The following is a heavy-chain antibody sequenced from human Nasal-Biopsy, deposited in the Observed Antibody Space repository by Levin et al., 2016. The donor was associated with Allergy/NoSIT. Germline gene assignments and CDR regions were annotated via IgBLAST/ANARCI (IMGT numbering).Heavy chain of an antibody. V-gene: IGHV1-46*01. CDR1: GYPFMTHY. J-gene: IGHJ3*01. Sequence: ASVKVSCKASGYPFMTHYIHWLRQVPGQGLEWMAMSNPSGGNAIGQSFKATLSLTTNLSKDTVYLDLGSLRPEDTAVYYCARTGWYLGNWPHHAFDVWGQGTRVTVSS. CDR2: SNPSGGNA. D-gene: IGHD1-1*01. CDR3: ARTGWYLGNWPHHAFDV.